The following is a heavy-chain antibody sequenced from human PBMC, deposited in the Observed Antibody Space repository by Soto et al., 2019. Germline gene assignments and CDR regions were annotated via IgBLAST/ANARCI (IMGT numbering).Heavy chain of an antibody. CDR3: ASFGTMIV. Sequence: EVQLVASGGGLVKPGGSLRLSCAASGFTFSSYSMNLVRQAPGRGLEWVSYITSGSSYISYADSVRGRFTISRDNAKNSLYLQMNSLRAEDTAVYYCASFGTMIVWGQGTTVTVSS. V-gene: IGHV3-21*01. D-gene: IGHD3-22*01. CDR1: GFTFSSYS. J-gene: IGHJ6*02. CDR2: ITSGSSYI.